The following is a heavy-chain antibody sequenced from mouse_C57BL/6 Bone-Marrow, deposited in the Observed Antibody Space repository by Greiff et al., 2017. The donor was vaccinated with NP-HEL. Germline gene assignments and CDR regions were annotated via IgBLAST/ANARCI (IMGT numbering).Heavy chain of an antibody. D-gene: IGHD2-2*01. CDR2: IHPNSGST. J-gene: IGHJ1*03. V-gene: IGHV1-64*01. CDR3: ARRGYHWYFDV. CDR1: GYTFTSYW. Sequence: VQLQQPGAELVKPGASVKLSCKASGYTFTSYWMHWVKQRPGQGLEWIGMIHPNSGSTNYNEKFKSKATLTVDKSSSTAYMQLSSLTSEDSAVYYCARRGYHWYFDVWGTGTTVTVSS.